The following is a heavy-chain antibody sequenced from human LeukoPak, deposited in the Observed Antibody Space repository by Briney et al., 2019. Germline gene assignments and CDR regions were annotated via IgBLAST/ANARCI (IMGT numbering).Heavy chain of an antibody. CDR3: ASGKYAALANYFDY. J-gene: IGHJ4*02. Sequence: SETLSLTCTVSGGSVSSFYWSWIRQPPGKGLEWIGYMYYSGSTDSKPSLKSRVTISLDTSKDQFSLKLSYVTDADTAVYYCASGKYAALANYFDYWGQGTLVTVSS. CDR1: GGSVSSFY. V-gene: IGHV4-59*02. D-gene: IGHD6-6*01. CDR2: MYYSGST.